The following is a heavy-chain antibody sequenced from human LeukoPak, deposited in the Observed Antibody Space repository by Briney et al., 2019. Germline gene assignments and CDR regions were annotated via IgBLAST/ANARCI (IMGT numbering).Heavy chain of an antibody. D-gene: IGHD3-22*01. CDR3: ARVPDSSGYYHYPTPYFDY. Sequence: PSETLSLTCAVYGGSFSGYYWSWIRQPPGKGLEWIGEINHSRSTNYNPSLKSRVTISVDTSKNQFSLKLSSVTAADTAVYYCARVPDSSGYYHYPTPYFDYWGQGTLVTVSS. CDR2: INHSRST. J-gene: IGHJ4*02. CDR1: GGSFSGYY. V-gene: IGHV4-34*01.